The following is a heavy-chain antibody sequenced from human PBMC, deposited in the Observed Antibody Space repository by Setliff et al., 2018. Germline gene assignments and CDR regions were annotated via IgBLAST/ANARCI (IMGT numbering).Heavy chain of an antibody. CDR3: ARDRTYYGSGTYTRYFDY. J-gene: IGHJ4*02. Sequence: SETLSLTCSVSGGSISSGSDYWTWIRQPAGKGLEWIGHIYTSGSTNYNPSLKSRVTISVDASKNQLSLNLRSVTAADTAVYYCARDRTYYGSGTYTRYFDYWGQGTLVTVSS. CDR1: GGSISSGSDY. D-gene: IGHD3-10*01. V-gene: IGHV4-61*09. CDR2: IYTSGST.